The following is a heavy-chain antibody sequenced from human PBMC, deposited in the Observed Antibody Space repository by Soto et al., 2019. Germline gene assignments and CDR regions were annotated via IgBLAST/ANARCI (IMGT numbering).Heavy chain of an antibody. CDR2: ILPIFGTA. D-gene: IGHD2-2*01. CDR1: VGTFSSYA. Sequence: QVQLVQSGAEVKKPGSSVKVSCKASVGTFSSYAISWVRQAPGQGLEWMGGILPIFGTANYAQKFQGRVTITADESTSTAYMELRSLRSEDTAVYYCARHVPAAGYYYGMDVWGQGTTVTVSS. J-gene: IGHJ6*02. CDR3: ARHVPAAGYYYGMDV. V-gene: IGHV1-69*12.